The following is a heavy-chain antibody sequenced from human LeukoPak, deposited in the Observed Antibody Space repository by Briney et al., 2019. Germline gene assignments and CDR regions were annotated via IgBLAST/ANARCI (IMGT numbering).Heavy chain of an antibody. V-gene: IGHV3-23*01. CDR2: ISGSGGST. Sequence: GGSLRLSCAASGFTFSSYGMSWVRQAPGKGLEWVSAISGSGGSTYYADSVKGRFTISRDNSKNTLYLQMNSLRAEDTAVYYCAKDPRPSYYDILTGCTFDYWGQGTLVTVSS. CDR1: GFTFSSYG. CDR3: AKDPRPSYYDILTGCTFDY. D-gene: IGHD3-9*01. J-gene: IGHJ4*02.